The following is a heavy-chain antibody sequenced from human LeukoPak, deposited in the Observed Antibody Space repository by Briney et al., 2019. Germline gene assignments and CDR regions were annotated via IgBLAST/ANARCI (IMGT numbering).Heavy chain of an antibody. J-gene: IGHJ4*02. CDR1: GYSFTNYW. V-gene: IGHV5-51*01. CDR2: IYPGDSDT. Sequence: GESLKISCKGSGYSFTNYWIGWVRQMPGKGLGWVGIIYPGDSDTRYSPSFQGQVTISADKSISTAYLQWSSLKASDTAMYYCARPAYGSTVLFDYWGQGTLVTVSS. D-gene: IGHD3-10*01. CDR3: ARPAYGSTVLFDY.